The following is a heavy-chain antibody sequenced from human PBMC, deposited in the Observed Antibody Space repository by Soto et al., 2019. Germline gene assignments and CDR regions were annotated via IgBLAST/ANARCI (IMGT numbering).Heavy chain of an antibody. V-gene: IGHV1-18*01. CDR3: ARDLGSMDSSGWYDAFDI. D-gene: IGHD6-19*01. Sequence: QVQLVQSGAEVKKPGASVKVSCKASGYTFTSYGISWVRQAPGQGLEWMGWISAYNGNTNYAQKLQGRVTMTTDTSTSTAFMELRSLRSDDTAVYYCARDLGSMDSSGWYDAFDIWGQGTMVTVSS. CDR1: GYTFTSYG. J-gene: IGHJ3*02. CDR2: ISAYNGNT.